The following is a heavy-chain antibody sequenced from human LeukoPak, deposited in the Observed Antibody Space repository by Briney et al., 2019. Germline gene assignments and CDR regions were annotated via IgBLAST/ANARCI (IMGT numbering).Heavy chain of an antibody. J-gene: IGHJ4*02. CDR3: VRRGSPHSPGYVEEY. V-gene: IGHV5-51*01. CDR1: GYTFINYW. Sequence: GESLKISCKGSGYTFINYWIGWVRQMPGKGLEWIGIIYPAHSDTRYSPSFQGQVTISADKSISTAYLQWSSLKASDTGMYYCVRRGSPHSPGYVEEYWGQGALVTVSS. CDR2: IYPAHSDT. D-gene: IGHD3-16*01.